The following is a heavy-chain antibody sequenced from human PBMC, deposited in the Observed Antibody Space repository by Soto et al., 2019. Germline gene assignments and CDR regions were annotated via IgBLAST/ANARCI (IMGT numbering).Heavy chain of an antibody. Sequence: QVQLVESGGGVVQPGRSLRLSCAASGFTFSSYGMHWVRQAPGKGLEWVAVIWYDGRNKYYADSVKGRFTISRDNSKNTLYLQMNSLRAEDTAVYYCARDYFGYSRSPGGAAHWGQGTLVTVSS. CDR3: ARDYFGYSRSPGGAAH. CDR1: GFTFSSYG. J-gene: IGHJ4*02. V-gene: IGHV3-33*01. CDR2: IWYDGRNK. D-gene: IGHD6-13*01.